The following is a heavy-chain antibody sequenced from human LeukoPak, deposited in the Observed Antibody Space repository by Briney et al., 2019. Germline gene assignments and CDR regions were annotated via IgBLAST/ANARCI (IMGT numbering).Heavy chain of an antibody. CDR3: ARDLNHDSSG. CDR1: ESRFSANW. D-gene: IGHD3-22*01. J-gene: IGHJ4*02. CDR2: IATDGSEK. V-gene: IGHV3-7*01. Sequence: PGGSLRLSCAALESRFSANWMTWFRQAPGKALDCVANIATDGSEKDYPDSVKGRFTISRDNAKNSLYLQMNSMRVEDTAVYYCARDLNHDSSGWGQGTLVTVSS.